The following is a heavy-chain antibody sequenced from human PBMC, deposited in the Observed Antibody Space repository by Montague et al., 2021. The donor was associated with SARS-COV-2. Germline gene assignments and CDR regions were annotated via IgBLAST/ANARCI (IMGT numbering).Heavy chain of an antibody. V-gene: IGHV4-39*02. J-gene: IGHJ4*02. CDR1: GGSISTYYY. CDR3: ASDQGGYCIGGSCYNFDY. Sequence: SETLSLTCTVSGGSISTYYYWGWIRQPPGKGLEWIGSIYYGESTYSNPSLTSRVTISVDTSMNHFSLKLSSATAADTAVYDCASDQGGYCIGGSCYNFDYWGQGTTVTVSS. D-gene: IGHD2-15*01. CDR2: IYYGEST.